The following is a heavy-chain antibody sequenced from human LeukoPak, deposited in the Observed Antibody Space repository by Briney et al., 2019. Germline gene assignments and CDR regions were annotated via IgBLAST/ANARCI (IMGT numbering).Heavy chain of an antibody. CDR3: ARYSSQYYFDY. CDR2: IIPIFGTA. CDR1: GGTFSSYA. V-gene: IGHV1-69*05. Sequence: GASVKVSCKASGGTFSSYAISWVRQAPGQGLEWTGRIIPIFGTANYAQKFQGRVTITTDESTSTAYMELSSLRSEDTAVYYCARYSSQYYFDYWGQGTLVTVSS. D-gene: IGHD6-13*01. J-gene: IGHJ4*02.